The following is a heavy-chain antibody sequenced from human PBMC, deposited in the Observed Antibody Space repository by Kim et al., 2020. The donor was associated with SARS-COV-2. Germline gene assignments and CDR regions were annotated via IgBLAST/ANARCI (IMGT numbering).Heavy chain of an antibody. CDR3: ARVLGRGSGWEDGFDY. CDR1: GGSISSYY. J-gene: IGHJ4*02. D-gene: IGHD6-19*01. V-gene: IGHV4-59*13. Sequence: SETLSLTCTVSGGSISSYYWSWIRQPPGKGLEWIGYIYYSGSTNYNPSLKSRVTISVDTSKNQFSLKLSSVTAADTAVYYCARVLGRGSGWEDGFDYWGQGTLVTVSS. CDR2: IYYSGST.